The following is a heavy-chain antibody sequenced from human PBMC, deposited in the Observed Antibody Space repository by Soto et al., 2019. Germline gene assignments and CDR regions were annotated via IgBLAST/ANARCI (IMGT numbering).Heavy chain of an antibody. D-gene: IGHD4-17*01. CDR3: ARDGDGDYPVDY. V-gene: IGHV3-74*01. CDR2: ITNDGRST. CDR1: GFTFSRYW. J-gene: IGHJ4*02. Sequence: EVQLVESGGGLVQPGESLRLSCAASGFTFSRYWMHWVRQGPGKGLVWVARITNDGRSTGYADSVKGRFTISRDNAKNTLYLQINSLRAEDTAVYYCARDGDGDYPVDYWGQGTLVTVS.